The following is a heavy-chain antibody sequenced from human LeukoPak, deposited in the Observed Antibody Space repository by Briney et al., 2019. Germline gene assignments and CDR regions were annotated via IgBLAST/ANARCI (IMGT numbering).Heavy chain of an antibody. J-gene: IGHJ6*03. CDR3: ARPKLRWSAYYYMDV. CDR2: INTNTGNA. D-gene: IGHD4-23*01. CDR1: GYTFTNYT. V-gene: IGHV7-4-1*02. Sequence: ASVKVSCKASGYTFTNYTMNLVRQAPGQGLEWMGWINTNTGNATYAQGFTGRCVFSLYTSVSTAYLQISRLKAGDTAVYYCARPKLRWSAYYYMDVWGKGTTVTVSS.